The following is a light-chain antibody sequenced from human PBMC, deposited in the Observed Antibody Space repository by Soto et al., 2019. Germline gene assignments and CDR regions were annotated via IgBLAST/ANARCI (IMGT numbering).Light chain of an antibody. CDR3: SSYTTRSSIM. CDR2: AVG. V-gene: IGLV2-14*03. J-gene: IGLJ3*02. CDR1: SNDIGGYNY. Sequence: QSALTQPASVSGSLGQSITISCTGTSNDIGGYNYVSWYQQHPGKAPKLMIYAVGYRPSGVSNRFSGSKSANTSSLTISGLQAEDEADYYCSSYTTRSSIMFGGGTKLTV.